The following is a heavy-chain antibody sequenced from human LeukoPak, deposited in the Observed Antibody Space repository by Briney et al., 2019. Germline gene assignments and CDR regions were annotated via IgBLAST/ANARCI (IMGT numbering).Heavy chain of an antibody. CDR3: AKGLTVAAAGSSSVY. J-gene: IGHJ4*02. D-gene: IGHD6-13*01. CDR2: ISGSGGST. CDR1: GFTFSSYA. V-gene: IGHV3-23*01. Sequence: GGSLRLSCAAFGFTFSSYAMSWVRQAPGKGLEWVSAISGSGGSTYYADSVKGRFTISRDNSKNTLYLQMNSLRAEDTAVYYCAKGLTVAAAGSSSVYWGQGTLVTVSS.